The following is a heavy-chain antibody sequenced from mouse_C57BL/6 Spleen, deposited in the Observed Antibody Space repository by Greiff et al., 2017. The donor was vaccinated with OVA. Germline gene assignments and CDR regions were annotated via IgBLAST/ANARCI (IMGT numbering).Heavy chain of an antibody. CDR1: GFTFSDYY. CDR2: INYDGSST. CDR3: ARERRVFDV. J-gene: IGHJ1*03. V-gene: IGHV5-16*01. D-gene: IGHD1-2*01. Sequence: DVQLVESEGGLVQPGSSMKLSCTASGFTFSDYYMAWVRQVPEKGLEWVANINYDGSSTYYLDSLKSRFIISRDNAKNILYLQMSSLKSEDTATYYCARERRVFDVWGTGTTVTVSS.